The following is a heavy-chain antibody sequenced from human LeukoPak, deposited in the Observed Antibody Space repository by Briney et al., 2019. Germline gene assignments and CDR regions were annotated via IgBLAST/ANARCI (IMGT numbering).Heavy chain of an antibody. CDR2: IYTDGNT. V-gene: IGHV3-53*01. J-gene: IGHJ4*02. D-gene: IGHD3-3*01. CDR1: GFTVSTNY. Sequence: GGSLRLSCAASGFTVSTNYMSWVRQAPGKGLEWVSVIYTDGNTYYADSVKGRFTISRDNSKNTLYLQMNSLRAEDTAVYYCARDGLVQYFDYWGQGTLVTVSP. CDR3: ARDGLVQYFDY.